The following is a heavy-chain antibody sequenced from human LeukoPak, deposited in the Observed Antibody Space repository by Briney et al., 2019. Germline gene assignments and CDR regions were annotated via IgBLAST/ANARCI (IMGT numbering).Heavy chain of an antibody. D-gene: IGHD3-3*01. V-gene: IGHV4-34*01. J-gene: IGHJ4*02. CDR2: INHSGST. CDR3: ARHRRGLTIFGVARRASWDY. Sequence: PSETLSLTCAVYGGSFSGYYWSWIRQPPGKGLEWIGEINHSGSTNYNPSLKSRVTISVDTSKNQFSLKLSSVTAADTAVYYCARHRRGLTIFGVARRASWDYWGQGTLVTVSS. CDR1: GGSFSGYY.